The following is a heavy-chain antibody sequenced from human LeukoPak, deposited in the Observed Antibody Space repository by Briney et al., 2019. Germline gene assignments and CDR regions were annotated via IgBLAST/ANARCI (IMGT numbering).Heavy chain of an antibody. D-gene: IGHD2-2*01. CDR1: GGSISSYY. J-gene: IGHJ4*02. CDR3: AREERGDIVVVPAAAAFDY. V-gene: IGHV4-34*01. Sequence: SETLSLTCTVSGGSISSYYWSWIRQPPGKGLEWIGEINHSGSTNYNPSLKSRVTISVDTSKNQFSLKLSSVTAADTAVYYCAREERGDIVVVPAAAAFDYWGQGTLVTVSS. CDR2: INHSGST.